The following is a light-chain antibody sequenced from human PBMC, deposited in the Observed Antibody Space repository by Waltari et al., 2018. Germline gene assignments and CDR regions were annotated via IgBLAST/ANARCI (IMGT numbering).Light chain of an antibody. CDR2: ATP. CDR1: QTITS. V-gene: IGKV3-11*01. Sequence: IVLTQSPGTLSLSPGERATLSCRASQTITSLAWYQQTPGQAPRRLIYATPTRATGIPPRFTGSGSGTDFTLTINGLEPDDSAVYYCQQRSGWPLTFGGGTKVEIK. CDR3: QQRSGWPLT. J-gene: IGKJ4*01.